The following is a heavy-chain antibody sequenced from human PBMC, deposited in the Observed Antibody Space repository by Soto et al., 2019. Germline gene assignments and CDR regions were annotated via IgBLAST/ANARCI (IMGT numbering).Heavy chain of an antibody. J-gene: IGHJ3*02. CDR2: IWYDGSNK. D-gene: IGHD2-15*01. Sequence: GGSLRLSCAASGFTFSSYGMHWVRQAPGKGLEWVAVIWYDGSNKYYADSVKGRFTISRDNAKNSLYLQMNSLRAEDAAVYYCAREIGYCSGGSCYRADAFDIWGQGTMVTVSS. CDR3: AREIGYCSGGSCYRADAFDI. V-gene: IGHV3-33*01. CDR1: GFTFSSYG.